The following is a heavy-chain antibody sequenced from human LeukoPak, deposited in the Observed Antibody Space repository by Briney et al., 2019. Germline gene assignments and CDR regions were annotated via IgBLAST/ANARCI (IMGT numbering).Heavy chain of an antibody. CDR1: GGSFSGYY. CDR3: ARRGYYYGSGSYYNRYYYYMDV. V-gene: IGHV4-34*01. Sequence: PSETLSLTCAVYGGSFSGYYWSWIRQPPGKGLEWIGEINHSGSTNYNPSLKSRVTISVDTSKNQFSLKLSSVTAADTAVYYCARRGYYYGSGSYYNRYYYYMDVWGKGTTVTISS. CDR2: INHSGST. J-gene: IGHJ6*03. D-gene: IGHD3-10*01.